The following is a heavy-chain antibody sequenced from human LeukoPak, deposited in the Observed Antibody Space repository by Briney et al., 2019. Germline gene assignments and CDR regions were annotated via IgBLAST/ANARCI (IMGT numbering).Heavy chain of an antibody. J-gene: IGHJ4*02. CDR1: GFTFSSYG. CDR3: ASPYSSGWPYYFDY. Sequence: GGSLRLSCAASGFTFSSYGMHWVRQAPGKGLGWVAVISYDGRNKYYVDSVKGRFTISRDNSKNTLYLQMNSLRAEDTAVYYCASPYSSGWPYYFDYWGQGTLVTVSS. CDR2: ISYDGRNK. V-gene: IGHV3-30*03. D-gene: IGHD6-19*01.